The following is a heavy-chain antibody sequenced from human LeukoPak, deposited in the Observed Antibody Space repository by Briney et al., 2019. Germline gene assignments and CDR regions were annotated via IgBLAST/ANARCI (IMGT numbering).Heavy chain of an antibody. CDR2: ISSSSSYI. J-gene: IGHJ4*02. D-gene: IGHD3-10*01. Sequence: GGSLRLSCAASGFTFSSYSMNWVRQAPGKGLEWVSSISSSSSYIYYADSVKGRFTISRDNAKNSLYLQMNSLRVEDTAVYYCARDRVSGSGSIDYWGQGTLVTVSS. V-gene: IGHV3-21*01. CDR3: ARDRVSGSGSIDY. CDR1: GFTFSSYS.